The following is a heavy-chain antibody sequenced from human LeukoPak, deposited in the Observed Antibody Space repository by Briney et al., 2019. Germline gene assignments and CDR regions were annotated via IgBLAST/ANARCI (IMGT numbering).Heavy chain of an antibody. J-gene: IGHJ4*02. D-gene: IGHD5-12*01. CDR3: ARGDGYSGYAIDY. Sequence: SETLSLTCTVSGVSISSGDYYWSWIRQPPGKGLEWIGYIYYSGSTYYNPSLKSRVTISVDTSKNQFSLKLSSVTAADTAVYYCARGDGYSGYAIDYWGQGTLVTVSS. CDR1: GVSISSGDYY. CDR2: IYYSGST. V-gene: IGHV4-30-4*01.